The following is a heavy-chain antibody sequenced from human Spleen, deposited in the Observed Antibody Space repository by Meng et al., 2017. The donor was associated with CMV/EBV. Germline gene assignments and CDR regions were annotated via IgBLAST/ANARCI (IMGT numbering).Heavy chain of an antibody. J-gene: IGHJ4*02. CDR2: IGTAGDT. V-gene: IGHV3-13*01. Sequence: GGSLRLSCAASGFTFSSNDMRWVRQTTGKGLEWVSAIGTAGDTYYPGSVKGRFTISRENAKNSFYLQMNSLGAGDTAVYYCARDLRVIAVLLAAPGALDCWGQGTLVTVSS. CDR1: GFTFSSND. D-gene: IGHD2-2*01. CDR3: ARDLRVIAVLLAAPGALDC.